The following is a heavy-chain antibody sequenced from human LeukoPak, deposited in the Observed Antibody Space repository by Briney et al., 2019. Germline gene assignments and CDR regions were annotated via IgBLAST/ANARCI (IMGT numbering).Heavy chain of an antibody. CDR2: INNNGDST. CDR1: GYRFNDYA. V-gene: IGHV3-64*01. D-gene: IGHD3-9*01. Sequence: GGSLRLSCAASGYRFNDYAIHWFRQAPGNGLEYVSGINNNGDSTYYANSVKGRFTISRDNSKNTLYLQMGSLTSEDTAIYYCARDYQTGFTGPGGDFWGQGTLVTVSS. CDR3: ARDYQTGFTGPGGDF. J-gene: IGHJ4*02.